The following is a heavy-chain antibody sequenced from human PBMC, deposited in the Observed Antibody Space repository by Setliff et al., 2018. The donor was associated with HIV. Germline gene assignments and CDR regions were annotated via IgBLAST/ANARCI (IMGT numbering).Heavy chain of an antibody. CDR1: GFIFSDSW. J-gene: IGHJ5*02. CDR3: ASMWKVGA. CDR2: IKKDGREK. Sequence: GESLKISCGASGFIFSDSWMDWVRQAPGKGLEWVATIKKDGREKYYVDSVKGRFTISRDNARTSLYLEMSSLRVEDTAVYFCASMWKVGAWGRGTLVTVS. V-gene: IGHV3-7*03. D-gene: IGHD1-26*01.